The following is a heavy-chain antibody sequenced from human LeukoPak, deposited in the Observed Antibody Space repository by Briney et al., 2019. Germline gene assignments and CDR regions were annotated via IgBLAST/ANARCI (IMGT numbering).Heavy chain of an antibody. V-gene: IGHV3-30*18. Sequence: GGSLRLSCAASGFTFSSYGMHWVRHAPGKGLEWVAVISYDGSNKYYADSVMGRFTTTTDNSKNTPYLQMNSLRAEDTAVYYCAKGYYGSGVDYFDYWGQGTLVTVSS. CDR1: GFTFSSYG. J-gene: IGHJ4*02. CDR3: AKGYYGSGVDYFDY. CDR2: ISYDGSNK. D-gene: IGHD3-10*01.